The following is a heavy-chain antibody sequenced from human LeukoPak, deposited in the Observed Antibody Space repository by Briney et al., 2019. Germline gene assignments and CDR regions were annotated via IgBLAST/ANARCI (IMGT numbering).Heavy chain of an antibody. CDR1: GFTFSGYA. Sequence: GGSLRLSCAASGFTFSGYAMRWVRQAPGKGLEWVSAISGSGGSTYYADSVKGRFTISRDNSKNTLYLQMNSLRAEDTAVYYCAKESFLEWLLSGTYYFDYWGQGALVTVSS. J-gene: IGHJ4*02. CDR2: ISGSGGST. V-gene: IGHV3-23*01. D-gene: IGHD3-3*02. CDR3: AKESFLEWLLSGTYYFDY.